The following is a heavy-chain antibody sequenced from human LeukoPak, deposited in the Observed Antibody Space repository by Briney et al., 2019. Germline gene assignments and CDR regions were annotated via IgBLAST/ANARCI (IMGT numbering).Heavy chain of an antibody. J-gene: IGHJ6*02. V-gene: IGHV3-21*01. CDR3: ARDPVSSDVYNGMDV. D-gene: IGHD1-14*01. CDR1: ALTFSTYA. Sequence: NTGGSLRLSCAASALTFSTYAMNWVRQAPGRGLEWVSSISSSSSYIYYADSVKGRFTISRDNAKNSLYLQMNSLRAEDTAVYYCARDPVSSDVYNGMDVWGQGTTVTVSS. CDR2: ISSSSSYI.